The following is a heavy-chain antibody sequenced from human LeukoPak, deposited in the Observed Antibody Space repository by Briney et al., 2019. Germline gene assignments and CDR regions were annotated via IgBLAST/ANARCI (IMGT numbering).Heavy chain of an antibody. CDR1: GGSISSSSYY. V-gene: IGHV4-39*01. CDR3: ARQLGSRYNWNYLDDY. J-gene: IGHJ4*02. CDR2: IYYSGST. D-gene: IGHD1-7*01. Sequence: SETLSPTCTVSGGSISSSSYYWGWIRQPPGKGLEWIGSIYYSGSTYYNPSLKSRVTISVDTSKNQFSLKLSSVTAADTAVYYCARQLGSRYNWNYLDDYWGQGTLVTVSS.